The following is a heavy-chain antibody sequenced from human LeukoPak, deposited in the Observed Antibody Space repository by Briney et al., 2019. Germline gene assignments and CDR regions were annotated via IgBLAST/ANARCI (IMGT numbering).Heavy chain of an antibody. V-gene: IGHV3-23*01. CDR2: ISGNGGTT. D-gene: IGHD3-22*01. Sequence: GGSLRLSCAASGFTFSTYAMSWVPQAPGKGLEWVSGISGNGGTTYYADSEKGRFTISRDNSKNTPYLQMNNLRVEDTAVYYCARRDYYDSSGYSPLFDYWGQGTLVTVSS. CDR1: GFTFSTYA. CDR3: ARRDYYDSSGYSPLFDY. J-gene: IGHJ4*02.